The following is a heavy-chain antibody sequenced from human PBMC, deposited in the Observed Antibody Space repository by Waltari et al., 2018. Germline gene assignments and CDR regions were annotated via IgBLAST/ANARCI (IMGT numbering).Heavy chain of an antibody. Sequence: QVQLVQSGAEVKKPGASVKVSCKASGYTFTGYYMHWVRQAPGQGLEWMGRINPNSGGTNYAQKFQGRVTMTRDTSISTAYMELSSLRSEDTAVYYCARSEREANWNTVSYYMDVWGKGTTVTVSS. CDR2: INPNSGGT. CDR3: ARSEREANWNTVSYYMDV. J-gene: IGHJ6*03. V-gene: IGHV1-2*06. D-gene: IGHD1-1*01. CDR1: GYTFTGYY.